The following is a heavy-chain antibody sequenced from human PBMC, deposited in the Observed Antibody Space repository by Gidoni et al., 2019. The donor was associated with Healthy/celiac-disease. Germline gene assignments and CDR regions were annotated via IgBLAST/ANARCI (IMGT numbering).Heavy chain of an antibody. CDR3: ARDLAKGWNDDHGLGY. V-gene: IGHV3-30*03. D-gene: IGHD1-1*01. CDR1: GFTFSSYG. Sequence: QVQLVESGGGVVQPGRSLRLSCAASGFTFSSYGMHWVRQAPGKGLEWVAVISYDGSNKYYADSVKGRFTISRDNSKNTLYLQMNSLRAEDTAVYYCARDLAKGWNDDHGLGYWGQGTLVTVSS. J-gene: IGHJ4*02. CDR2: ISYDGSNK.